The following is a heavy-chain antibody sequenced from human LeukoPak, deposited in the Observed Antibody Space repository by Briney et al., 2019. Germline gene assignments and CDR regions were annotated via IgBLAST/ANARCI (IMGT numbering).Heavy chain of an antibody. D-gene: IGHD1-1*01. V-gene: IGHV1-18*04. J-gene: IGHJ6*02. CDR3: ARAVPKAYYYYGMDV. CDR2: ISAYNGNT. Sequence: ASVKVSCKTSGYSFTGYYIHWVRQAPGQGLEWMGWISAYNGNTNYAQKLQGRVTMTTDTSTSTAYMELRSLRSDDTAVYYCARAVPKAYYYYGMDVWGQGTTVTVSS. CDR1: GYSFTGYY.